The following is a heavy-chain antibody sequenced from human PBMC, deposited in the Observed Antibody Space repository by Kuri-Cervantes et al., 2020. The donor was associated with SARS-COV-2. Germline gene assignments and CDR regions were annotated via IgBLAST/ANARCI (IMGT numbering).Heavy chain of an antibody. Sequence: GESLKISCAASGFTFSSYGMHWVRQAPGKGLEWVAVIWYDGSNKYYADSVKGRFTISRDNSKNTLYLLMNSLRAEDTAVYYCARDGYDSSGYYLDYWGQGTLVTVSS. V-gene: IGHV3-33*08. D-gene: IGHD3-22*01. CDR2: IWYDGSNK. CDR1: GFTFSSYG. J-gene: IGHJ4*02. CDR3: ARDGYDSSGYYLDY.